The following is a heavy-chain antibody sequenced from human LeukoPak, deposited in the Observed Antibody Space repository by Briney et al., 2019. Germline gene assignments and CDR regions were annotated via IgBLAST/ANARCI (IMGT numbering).Heavy chain of an antibody. V-gene: IGHV4-34*01. CDR3: ARGQRVAGDPYDY. D-gene: IGHD6-19*01. J-gene: IGHJ4*02. Sequence: PSETLSLTCTVSGGSFSGYYWTWIRQPPGKGLEWIGEINHSGNTNYNPSLKSRVTISVDTSKNQFSLNLSSVTAADTAVYYCARGQRVAGDPYDYWGQGTLVTVSS. CDR2: INHSGNT. CDR1: GGSFSGYY.